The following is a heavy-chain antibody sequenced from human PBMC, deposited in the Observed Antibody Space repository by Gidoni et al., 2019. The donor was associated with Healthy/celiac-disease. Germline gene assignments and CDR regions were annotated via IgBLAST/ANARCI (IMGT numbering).Heavy chain of an antibody. Sequence: VQLVESGGGLVQPGGSLRLSCSASGFTFSSYAMLLVRQAPGKGLEYVSAISSNGGSTYYADSVKGRFTISRDNSKNTLYLQMSSLRAEDTAVYYCVKVGPYDFWSGYYFWGQGTLVTVSS. CDR2: ISSNGGST. J-gene: IGHJ4*02. D-gene: IGHD3-3*01. CDR3: VKVGPYDFWSGYYF. V-gene: IGHV3-64D*06. CDR1: GFTFSSYA.